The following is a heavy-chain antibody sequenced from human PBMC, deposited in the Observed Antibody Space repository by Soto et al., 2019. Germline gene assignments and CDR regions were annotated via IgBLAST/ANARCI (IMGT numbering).Heavy chain of an antibody. J-gene: IGHJ3*02. Sequence: LSLTCAVSGGSISSSNWWSWVRQPPGKGLEWIGEIYHSGSTNYNPSLKSRVTISVDKSKNQFSLKLSSVTAADTAVYYCARRGSSGWYDVEEAFDIWGQGTMVTVSS. CDR2: IYHSGST. CDR3: ARRGSSGWYDVEEAFDI. D-gene: IGHD6-19*01. CDR1: GGSISSSNW. V-gene: IGHV4-4*02.